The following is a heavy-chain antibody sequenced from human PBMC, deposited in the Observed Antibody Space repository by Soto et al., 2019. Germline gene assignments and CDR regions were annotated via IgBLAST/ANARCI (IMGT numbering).Heavy chain of an antibody. D-gene: IGHD5-12*01. V-gene: IGHV1-69*01. CDR3: ARSTGSGDRPGTHRFNWFDP. CDR1: GVTFSSFA. CDR2: IIPIFRTP. J-gene: IGHJ5*02. Sequence: QVQLVQSGAEVKQPGSSVKVSCQASGVTFSSFAISWVRQAPGQGLEWMGGIIPIFRTPNYAQNFQGRVTINADESTSSVYMELSRLRSEDTAVYYCARSTGSGDRPGTHRFNWFDPWGQGTLVTVSS.